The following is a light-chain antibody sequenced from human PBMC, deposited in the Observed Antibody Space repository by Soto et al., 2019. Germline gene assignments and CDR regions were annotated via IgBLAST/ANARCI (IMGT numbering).Light chain of an antibody. V-gene: IGKV3-20*01. Sequence: EVVLTQSPGTLSLSPGDRATLSCRASQSVTSTYLGWYQQKPGQAPSLLIYGASRSATGIPDRFSGSGSGTDFTLTISGLEPEDFAVYYCQQYERSPTTFGGGTKVEIK. CDR2: GAS. CDR1: QSVTSTY. CDR3: QQYERSPTT. J-gene: IGKJ4*01.